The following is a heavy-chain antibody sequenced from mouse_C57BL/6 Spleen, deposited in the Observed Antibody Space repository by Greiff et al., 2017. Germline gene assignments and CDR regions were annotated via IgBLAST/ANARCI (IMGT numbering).Heavy chain of an antibody. D-gene: IGHD2-14*01. J-gene: IGHJ4*01. Sequence: QVQLQQPGAELVRPGSSVKLSCKASGYTFTSYWMHWVKQRPIQGLEWIGNIDPSDSETNYNQKFKDKATLTVDKSSSTAYMQLSSLTSEDSAVYYCARSRHDAPNYYAMDYWGQGTSVTVSS. CDR2: IDPSDSET. CDR3: ARSRHDAPNYYAMDY. V-gene: IGHV1-52*01. CDR1: GYTFTSYW.